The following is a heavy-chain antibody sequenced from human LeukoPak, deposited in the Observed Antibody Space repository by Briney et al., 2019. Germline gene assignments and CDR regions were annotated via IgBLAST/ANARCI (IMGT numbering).Heavy chain of an antibody. CDR3: AKEPGAVAGTAFDY. Sequence: HPGRSLRLSCAASGFTFSSYGMHWVRQAPGKGLEWVAVISYDGSNKYYADSVKGRFTISRDNSKNTLYLQMNSLRAEDTAVYYCAKEPGAVAGTAFDYWGQGTLVTVSS. CDR2: ISYDGSNK. D-gene: IGHD6-19*01. CDR1: GFTFSSYG. V-gene: IGHV3-30*18. J-gene: IGHJ4*02.